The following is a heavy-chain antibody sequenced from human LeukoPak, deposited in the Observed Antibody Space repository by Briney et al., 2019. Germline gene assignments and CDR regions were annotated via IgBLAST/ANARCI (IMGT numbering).Heavy chain of an antibody. CDR3: ARWGSPRAFDI. V-gene: IGHV3-64*01. J-gene: IGHJ3*02. D-gene: IGHD2-2*01. CDR2: ISSNGGST. CDR1: GFTFSSYA. Sequence: GGSLRLSCAASGFTFSSYAMHWVRQAPGKGLEYVSAISSNGGSTYYANSVKGRFTISRDNSKNTLYLQMGSLRAEDMAVYYCARWGSPRAFDIWGQGTMVTVSS.